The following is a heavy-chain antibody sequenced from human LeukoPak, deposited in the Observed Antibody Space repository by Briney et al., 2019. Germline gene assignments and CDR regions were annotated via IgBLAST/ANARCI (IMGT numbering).Heavy chain of an antibody. D-gene: IGHD5-18*01. CDR1: GYTFTSYD. CDR3: ARGLARTSMVTRGGVRFDY. Sequence: GASVKVSCKASGYTFTSYDIDWVRQATGQGLEWMGWMNPNSGNTGYAQKFQGRVTITRNTSISTAYMGLSSLRSEDTAVYYCARGLARTSMVTRGGVRFDYWGQGTLVTVSS. CDR2: MNPNSGNT. V-gene: IGHV1-8*03. J-gene: IGHJ4*02.